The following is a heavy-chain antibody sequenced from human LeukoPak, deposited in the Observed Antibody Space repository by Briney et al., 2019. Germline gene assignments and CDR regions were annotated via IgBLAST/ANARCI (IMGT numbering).Heavy chain of an antibody. CDR2: IYYSGST. J-gene: IGHJ5*02. D-gene: IGHD3-3*01. V-gene: IGHV4-30-4*01. CDR1: GGSISSGDYY. Sequence: SETLSLTCTVSGGSISSGDYYWSWIRQPPGKGLEWIGYIYYSGSTYYNPSLKSRVTISVDTSKNQFSLKLSSVTAADTVVYYCARASEWLSIDPWGQGTLVTVSS. CDR3: ARASEWLSIDP.